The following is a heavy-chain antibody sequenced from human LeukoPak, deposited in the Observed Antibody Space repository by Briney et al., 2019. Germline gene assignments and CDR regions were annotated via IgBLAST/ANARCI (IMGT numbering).Heavy chain of an antibody. J-gene: IGHJ4*02. V-gene: IGHV1-24*01. Sequence: ASVKVSCKVSGYTLTELSMHWVRQAPGKGLEWMGGFDPEDGETIYAQKLQGRVTMTTDTSTSTAYMELRSLRSDDTAVYYCARDDVLLWFGESGRSFDYWGQGTLVTVSS. CDR3: ARDDVLLWFGESGRSFDY. CDR1: GYTLTELS. CDR2: FDPEDGET. D-gene: IGHD3-10*01.